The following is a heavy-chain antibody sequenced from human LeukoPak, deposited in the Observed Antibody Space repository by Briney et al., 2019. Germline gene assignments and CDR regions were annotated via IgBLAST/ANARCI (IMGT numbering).Heavy chain of an antibody. CDR2: IYYSGYT. J-gene: IGHJ5*02. V-gene: IGHV4-59*01. Sequence: SETLSLTCTVSGGSINSYYWSWIRQPPGKGLEWIGYIYYSGYTNYNSSLKSRVTISVDTSKNQFSLKLSSVTAADTAVYYCASSKTNGDSSGWYAWFDPWGQGTLVTVSS. CDR1: GGSINSYY. D-gene: IGHD6-19*01. CDR3: ASSKTNGDSSGWYAWFDP.